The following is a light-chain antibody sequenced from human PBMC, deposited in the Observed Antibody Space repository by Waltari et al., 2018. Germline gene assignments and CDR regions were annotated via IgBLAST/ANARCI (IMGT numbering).Light chain of an antibody. CDR3: SSYTGSSTLI. J-gene: IGLJ1*01. V-gene: IGLV2-14*01. CDR1: RSDVGGYNY. Sequence: QSALTQPASVSGSPGQSITISCTGSRSDVGGYNYVSWYQHHPGKAPKRIIYEVRNRPSGVSNRFSGSKSGNTASLTISGLQAEAEADYYCSSYTGSSTLIFGTGTKVTVL. CDR2: EVR.